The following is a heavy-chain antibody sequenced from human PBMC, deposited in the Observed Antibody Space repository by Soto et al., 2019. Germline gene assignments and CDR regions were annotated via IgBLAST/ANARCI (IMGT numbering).Heavy chain of an antibody. D-gene: IGHD6-19*01. J-gene: IGHJ5*02. V-gene: IGHV2-5*02. CDR3: AHSTFGTQWLVREFDP. CDR1: GFSLTTTGVG. Sequence: GSCPTLVNPTQTLTLTCTFSGFSLTTTGVGVGWIRQPPGKALEWLALIFWDDDKRYSPSLKSRLTITKDTSKNQVVLTMTNMDPVDTATYYCAHSTFGTQWLVREFDPWGQGTLVTVSS. CDR2: IFWDDDK.